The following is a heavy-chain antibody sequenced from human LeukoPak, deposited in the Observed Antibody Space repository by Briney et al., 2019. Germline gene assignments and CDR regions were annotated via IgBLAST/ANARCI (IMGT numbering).Heavy chain of an antibody. CDR2: INPNSGT. D-gene: IGHD1-1*01. J-gene: IGHJ4*02. Sequence: ASVKDSCKASGYTFTDYYMHWVRQAPGQGVEWMGWINPNSGTNYAQKFQGKVTMTRDTSISTAYMLLTRLTSDDTAVYYCARNRWMDCWGQGTLVTVSS. CDR3: ARNRWMDC. V-gene: IGHV1-2*02. CDR1: GYTFTDYY.